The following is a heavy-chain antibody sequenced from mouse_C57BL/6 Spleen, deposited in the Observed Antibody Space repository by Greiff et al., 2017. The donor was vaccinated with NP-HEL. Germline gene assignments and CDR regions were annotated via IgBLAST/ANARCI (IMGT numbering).Heavy chain of an antibody. CDR1: GFTFSDYY. Sequence: EVMLVESEGGLVQPGSSMKLSCTASGFTFSDYYMAWVRQVPEKGLEWVANINYDGSSTYYLDSLKSRFIISRDNAKNILYLQMSSLKSEDTATYYCARADFDYWGQGTTLTVSS. CDR3: ARADFDY. J-gene: IGHJ2*01. V-gene: IGHV5-16*01. CDR2: INYDGSST.